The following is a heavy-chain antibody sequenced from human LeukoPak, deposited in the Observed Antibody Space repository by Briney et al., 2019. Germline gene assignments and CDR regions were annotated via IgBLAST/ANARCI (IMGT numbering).Heavy chain of an antibody. J-gene: IGHJ2*01. CDR2: IWYDGRKI. D-gene: IGHD5-18*01. CDR3: AREAHSYGSTDYYFDL. Sequence: GGSLRLSCAASGFTFSNYGLHWVRQAPGKGLEWVAVIWYDGRKIYYTDSVKGRFTISRDKSKNTLYLQMNNLRAEDTALYSCAREAHSYGSTDYYFDLWGRGTLVTVSS. CDR1: GFTFSNYG. V-gene: IGHV3-33*01.